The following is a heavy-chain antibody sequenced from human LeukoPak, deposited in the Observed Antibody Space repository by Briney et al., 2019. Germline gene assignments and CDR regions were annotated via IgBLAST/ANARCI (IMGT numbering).Heavy chain of an antibody. CDR1: GYTLTELS. V-gene: IGHV1-24*01. CDR2: FDPEDGET. Sequence: ASVKVSCKVSGYTLTELSMHWVRQAPGKGLVWMGGFDPEDGETIYAQKFQGRVTMTEDTSTDTAYMELSSLRSEDTAVYYCATIPRRYDSSGYYFRLVDYWGQGTLVTVSS. D-gene: IGHD3-22*01. CDR3: ATIPRRYDSSGYYFRLVDY. J-gene: IGHJ4*02.